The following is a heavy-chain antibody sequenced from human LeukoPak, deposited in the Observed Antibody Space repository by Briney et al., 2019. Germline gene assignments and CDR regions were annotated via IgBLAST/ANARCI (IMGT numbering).Heavy chain of an antibody. V-gene: IGHV4-34*01. D-gene: IGHD3-22*01. Sequence: PSETLSLTCAVYGGSFSGYYWSWIRQPPGKGLEWIGEINHSGSTNYNPSLKSRVTISVDTSKNQFSLKLSSVTAADTAVYYYARIGNSSGYYYDYWGQGTLVTVSS. CDR2: INHSGST. J-gene: IGHJ4*02. CDR3: ARIGNSSGYYYDY. CDR1: GGSFSGYY.